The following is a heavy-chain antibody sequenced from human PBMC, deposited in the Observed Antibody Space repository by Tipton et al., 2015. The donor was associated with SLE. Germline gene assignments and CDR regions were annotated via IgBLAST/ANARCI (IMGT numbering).Heavy chain of an antibody. CDR2: INHRGST. J-gene: IGHJ5*02. CDR1: GDSIGTYY. D-gene: IGHD3-10*01. CDR3: ARHWRFGELFP. Sequence: TLSLTCIVSGDSIGTYYWAWIRQPPGKGVEWIGEINHRGSTNYNPSLKSRVTISVDTSKNQFSLKLRSVTAADTAVYYCARHWRFGELFPWGQGTLVTVSS. V-gene: IGHV4-34*01.